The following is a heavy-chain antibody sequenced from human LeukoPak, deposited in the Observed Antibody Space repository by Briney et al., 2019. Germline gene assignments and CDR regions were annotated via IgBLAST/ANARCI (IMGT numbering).Heavy chain of an antibody. CDR2: ISAYNGNT. J-gene: IGHJ6*02. V-gene: IGHV1-18*04. CDR3: ARAWYCSSTSCYVYYYYYGMDV. D-gene: IGHD2-2*01. Sequence: ASVKVSCKASGYTFTGFYIHWVRQAPGQGLEWMGWISAYNGNTNYAQKLQGRVTMTTDTSTSTAYMELRSLRSDDTAVYYCARAWYCSSTSCYVYYYYYGMDVWGQGTTVTVSS. CDR1: GYTFTGFY.